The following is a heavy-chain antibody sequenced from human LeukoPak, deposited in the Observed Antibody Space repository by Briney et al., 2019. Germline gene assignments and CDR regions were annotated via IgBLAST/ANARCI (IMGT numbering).Heavy chain of an antibody. CDR1: AYTFTTYL. J-gene: IGHJ5*02. CDR3: ARDLGLRGVTNWFDP. CDR2: IDPSGGIT. Sequence: ASVKVSCKASAYTFTTYLLNWVRQAPGQGLEWMGIIDPSGGITDYAQKFQGRVTITRDTSTSTVYMELSSLRSEDTAVYYCARDLGLRGVTNWFDPWGQETLVSVSS. D-gene: IGHD3-10*01. V-gene: IGHV1-46*01.